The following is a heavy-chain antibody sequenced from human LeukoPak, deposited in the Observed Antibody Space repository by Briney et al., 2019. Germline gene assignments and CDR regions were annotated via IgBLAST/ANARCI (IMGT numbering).Heavy chain of an antibody. J-gene: IGHJ5*02. Sequence: ASVKVSCKASGGTFSSYAISWVRQAPGQGLEWMGWISAYNGNTNYAQKLQGRVTMTTDTPTSTAYMELRSLRSDDTAVYYCARAWGIVGATGRARWFDPWGQGTLVTVSS. CDR3: ARAWGIVGATGRARWFDP. V-gene: IGHV1-18*01. CDR2: ISAYNGNT. CDR1: GGTFSSYA. D-gene: IGHD1-26*01.